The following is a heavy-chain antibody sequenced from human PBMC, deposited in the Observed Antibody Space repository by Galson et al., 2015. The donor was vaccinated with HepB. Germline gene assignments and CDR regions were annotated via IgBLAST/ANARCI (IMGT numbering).Heavy chain of an antibody. V-gene: IGHV4-39*01. J-gene: IGHJ4*02. D-gene: IGHD2-2*01. CDR1: GGSISSSSYY. Sequence: ETLSLTCTVSGGSISSSSYYWGWIRQPPGKGLEWIGSICYSGSTYYNPSLKSRVTISVDTSKNQFSLKLSSVTAADTAVYYCARHYSSNCSSTSCYAMEFDYWGQGTLVTVSS. CDR3: ARHYSSNCSSTSCYAMEFDY. CDR2: ICYSGST.